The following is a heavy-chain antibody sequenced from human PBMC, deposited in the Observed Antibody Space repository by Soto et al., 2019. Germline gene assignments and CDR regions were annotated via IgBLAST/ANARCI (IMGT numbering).Heavy chain of an antibody. CDR2: IYPGDSDT. V-gene: IGHV5-51*01. CDR3: ARLVNYYFDMDV. J-gene: IGHJ6*02. CDR1: DTTHW. Sequence: PGESLKISCKASDTTHWIGWVRQKPGKGLEWMGIIYPGDSDTKYSPSFQGQVTISVDKSISTAYLHWSSLKASDTATYYCARLVNYYFDMDVWGLGTTVTVSS.